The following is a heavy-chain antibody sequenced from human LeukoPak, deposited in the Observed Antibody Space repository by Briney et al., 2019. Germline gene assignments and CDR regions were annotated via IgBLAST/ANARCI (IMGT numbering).Heavy chain of an antibody. CDR2: IYHSGST. CDR3: AGGYDSSGYYPGYFDY. CDR1: GHSISSGYY. V-gene: IGHV4-38-2*02. D-gene: IGHD3-22*01. J-gene: IGHJ4*02. Sequence: SETLSLTCTVSGHSISSGYYWGWIRQPPGKGLEWIGSIYHSGSTYYNPSLKSRVTISVDTSKNQFSLKLSSVTAADTAVYYCAGGYDSSGYYPGYFDYWGQGTLVTVSS.